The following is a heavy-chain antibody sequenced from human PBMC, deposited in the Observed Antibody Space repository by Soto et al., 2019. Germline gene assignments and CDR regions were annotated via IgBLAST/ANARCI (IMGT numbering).Heavy chain of an antibody. CDR3: ARDGYSEGMDV. V-gene: IGHV3-13*01. Sequence: EVQLLESGGGLVQRGGSLRLSCAASGFRFSYYDMHWVRQSKGKGLEWVAAIGTTDDTYYADSVKGRFIISRENDKNSLYLQMDSLRGRDTAVYFCARDGYSEGMDVWGQGTTVTVSS. CDR2: IGTTDDT. CDR1: GFRFSYYD. D-gene: IGHD2-2*03. J-gene: IGHJ6*02.